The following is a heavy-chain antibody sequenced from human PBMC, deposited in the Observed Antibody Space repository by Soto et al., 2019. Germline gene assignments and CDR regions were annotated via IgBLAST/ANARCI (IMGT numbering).Heavy chain of an antibody. V-gene: IGHV1-8*01. CDR3: ASFGYSSGWYVGRD. CDR2: MNPNSGNT. D-gene: IGHD6-19*01. CDR1: GYTFTSYD. J-gene: IGHJ4*02. Sequence: ASVKVSCKASGYTFTSYDINWVRQATGQGLEWMGWMNPNSGNTGYAQKFQGRVTMTRNTSISTAYMELSSLRSEDTAVYYWASFGYSSGWYVGRDWGQGTLVTVSS.